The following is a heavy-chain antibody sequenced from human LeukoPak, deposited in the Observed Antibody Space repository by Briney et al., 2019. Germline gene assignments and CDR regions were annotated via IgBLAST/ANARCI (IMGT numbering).Heavy chain of an antibody. CDR2: IYYSGST. J-gene: IGHJ4*02. Sequence: SETLSLTCTVSGGSISSYYWSWIRQPPGKGLEWIGYIYYSGSTNYNPSLKSRVTISVDTSKNQFSLKLSSVTAADTAVYYCARGIVVVPAALYYFDYWGQGTLVTVSS. V-gene: IGHV4-59*01. CDR1: GGSISSYY. D-gene: IGHD2-2*01. CDR3: ARGIVVVPAALYYFDY.